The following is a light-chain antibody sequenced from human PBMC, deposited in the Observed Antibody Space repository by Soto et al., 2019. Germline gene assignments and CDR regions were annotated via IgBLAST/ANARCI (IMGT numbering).Light chain of an antibody. Sequence: EILLTQSPATLSVSPWERATLSCRATQSVSRNLAWYQQKPGQAPRLLIYGASTRATGIPARFSGSGFGTEFTLTIGSLQSEDSAVYYCQHYNNWLTWTFGQGAKVDIK. V-gene: IGKV3-15*01. CDR2: GAS. CDR3: QHYNNWLTWT. CDR1: QSVSRN. J-gene: IGKJ1*01.